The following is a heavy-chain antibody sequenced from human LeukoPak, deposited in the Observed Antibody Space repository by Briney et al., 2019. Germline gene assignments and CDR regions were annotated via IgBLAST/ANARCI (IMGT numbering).Heavy chain of an antibody. V-gene: IGHV3-49*04. CDR1: GFTFGDYA. CDR3: TRDPYSSSSDWFDP. D-gene: IGHD6-6*01. Sequence: GRSLRLSCTASGFTFGDYAMSWVRQAPGKGLEWVGFIRSKAYGGTTEYAASVKGRFTISRDDSKSIAYLQMNSLKTEDTAVYYCTRDPYSSSSDWFDPWGQGTLVTVSS. CDR2: IRSKAYGGTT. J-gene: IGHJ5*02.